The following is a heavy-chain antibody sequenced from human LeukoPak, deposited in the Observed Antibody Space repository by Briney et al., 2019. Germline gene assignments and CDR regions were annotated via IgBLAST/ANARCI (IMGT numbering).Heavy chain of an antibody. CDR2: VYPGDSDT. CDR3: ARHKGEGSGLYPSRGGNYYDYYMDV. CDR1: GYSITSYW. Sequence: GESLTISCNGSGYSITSYWIGWVRQVPGKGLEWMGIVYPGDSDTRYSTSFQGQVTISADKSISNAYLQWSSLKASDTAMYYCARHKGEGSGLYPSRGGNYYDYYMDVWGKGTTVTVSS. J-gene: IGHJ6*03. V-gene: IGHV5-51*01. D-gene: IGHD6-25*01.